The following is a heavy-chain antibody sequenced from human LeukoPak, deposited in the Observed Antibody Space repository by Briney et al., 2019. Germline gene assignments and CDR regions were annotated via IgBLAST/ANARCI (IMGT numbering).Heavy chain of an antibody. J-gene: IGHJ4*02. D-gene: IGHD1-26*01. V-gene: IGHV3-7*03. Sequence: GGSLRLSCAASGFTFSSYWMSWVRQAPGKGLEWVANIRQDGNEKYYVDSVKGRFTISRDNAKHSLYLQMNSLRAEDTALYYCARDKGADEGSKFDYWGQGIPVTVSS. CDR1: GFTFSSYW. CDR3: ARDKGADEGSKFDY. CDR2: IRQDGNEK.